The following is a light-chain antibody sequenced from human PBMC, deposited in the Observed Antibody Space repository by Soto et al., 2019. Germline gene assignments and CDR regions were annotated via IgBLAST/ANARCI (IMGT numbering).Light chain of an antibody. J-gene: IGLJ2*01. CDR3: CSYAGISTFVV. V-gene: IGLV2-23*03. CDR1: SSDVGGYNL. Sequence: QSALTQPASVSGSPGQSITISCTGTSSDVGGYNLVSWYQQHPGKAPKLMIYEGSKRPSGVSNRFSGSKSGNTASLTISGLQAEDEADYYCCSYAGISTFVVFGGGTKVTVL. CDR2: EGS.